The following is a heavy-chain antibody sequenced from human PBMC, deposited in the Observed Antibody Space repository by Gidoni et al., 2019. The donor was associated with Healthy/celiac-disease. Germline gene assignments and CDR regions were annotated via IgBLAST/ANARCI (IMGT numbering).Heavy chain of an antibody. Sequence: VQLVESGGGVVQPGRSLRLSCAASGFTFSSYAMHWVRQAPGKGLEWVAVISYDGSNKYYADSVKGRFTISRDNSKNTLYLQMNSLRAEDTAVYYCAREIAAAGEWGWFDPWGQGTLVTVSS. D-gene: IGHD6-13*01. CDR1: GFTFSSYA. J-gene: IGHJ5*02. V-gene: IGHV3-30-3*01. CDR3: AREIAAAGEWGWFDP. CDR2: ISYDGSNK.